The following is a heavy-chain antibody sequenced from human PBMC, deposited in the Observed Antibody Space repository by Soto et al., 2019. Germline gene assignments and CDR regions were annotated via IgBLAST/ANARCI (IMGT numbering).Heavy chain of an antibody. Sequence: SLTCTXCHCCVIGYAFYLTFIRHHPGKGLEWIWYIYYRGNTYYRPPLKSRVSISIDTSQNQFSLRLNSVTAADTAVYYCARHGYARRAFDKWGKGTMVNVS. J-gene: IGHJ4*01. CDR1: HCCVIGYAFY. CDR3: ARHGYARRAFDK. D-gene: IGHD2-15*01. CDR2: IYYRGNT. V-gene: IGHV4-31*03.